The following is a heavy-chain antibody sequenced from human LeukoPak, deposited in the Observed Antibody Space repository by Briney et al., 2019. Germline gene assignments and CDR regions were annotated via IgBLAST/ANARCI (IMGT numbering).Heavy chain of an antibody. D-gene: IGHD5-12*01. Sequence: PSETLSLTCTVSSGSISSYYWSWIRQPPGKGLEWIGEINHSGSTNYNPSLKSRVTISVDTSKNQFSLKLSSVTAADTAVYYCARGARGYGSFDYWGQGTLVTVSS. CDR3: ARGARGYGSFDY. J-gene: IGHJ4*02. V-gene: IGHV4-34*01. CDR2: INHSGST. CDR1: SGSISSYY.